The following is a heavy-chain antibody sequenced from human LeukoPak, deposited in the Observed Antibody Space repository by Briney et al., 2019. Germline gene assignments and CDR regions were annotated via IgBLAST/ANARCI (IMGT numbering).Heavy chain of an antibody. V-gene: IGHV1-8*01. CDR2: MNPNSGNT. CDR1: GYTFTSYD. D-gene: IGHD3-3*01. Sequence: ASVKVSCKASGYTFTSYDINWVRQATGQGLEWMGWMNPNSGNTGYAQKFQGRVTMTRNTSISTAYMELSSLRSEDTAVYYCARASCYDFWSGYFNHNYYYYGMDVWGQGTTVTVSS. J-gene: IGHJ6*02. CDR3: ARASCYDFWSGYFNHNYYYYGMDV.